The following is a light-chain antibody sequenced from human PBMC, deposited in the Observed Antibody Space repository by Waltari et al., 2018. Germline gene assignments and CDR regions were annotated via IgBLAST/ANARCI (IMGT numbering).Light chain of an antibody. CDR3: QQYYSTPLT. Sequence: VMTLSPDSLAVSPGERATIKFESSQSVLYSSNNKNYLAWYQQKPGQPPKLLIYWASTRESGVPDRFSGSGSGTDFTLTISSLQAEDVAVYYCQQYYSTPLTFGGGTKVEIK. CDR1: QSVLYSSNNKNY. V-gene: IGKV4-1*01. J-gene: IGKJ4*01. CDR2: WAS.